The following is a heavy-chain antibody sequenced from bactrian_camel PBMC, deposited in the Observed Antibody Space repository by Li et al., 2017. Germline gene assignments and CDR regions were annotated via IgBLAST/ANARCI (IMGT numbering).Heavy chain of an antibody. CDR2: IDNAGMT. CDR1: GYAAYSVYC. J-gene: IGHJ6*01. D-gene: IGHD7*01. V-gene: IGHV3S57*01. Sequence: QVQLVESGGGSVQAGGSLTLSCAASGYAAYSVYCRAWFRQATGKEREPVATIDNAGMTTYADSQQGRFIISNDYAKNILYLQMNSLSPEDTAMYYCAYKLWECPEITGHKWQQHFRIWGQGTQVTVS. CDR3: AYKLWECPEITGHKWQQHFRI.